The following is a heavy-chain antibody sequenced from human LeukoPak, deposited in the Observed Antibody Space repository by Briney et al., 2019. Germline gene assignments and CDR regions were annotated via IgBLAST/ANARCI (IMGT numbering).Heavy chain of an antibody. CDR3: ARARSGNWDDY. CDR2: ISGSGGST. J-gene: IGHJ4*02. V-gene: IGHV3-23*01. D-gene: IGHD7-27*01. CDR1: GFTFRSYA. Sequence: GGSLRLSCAASGFTFRSYAMSWVRQAPGTGLEWVSAISGSGGSTYYADSVKGRFTISRDNAKNTLYLQMNSLRAEDTAVYYCARARSGNWDDYWGQGTLVTVSS.